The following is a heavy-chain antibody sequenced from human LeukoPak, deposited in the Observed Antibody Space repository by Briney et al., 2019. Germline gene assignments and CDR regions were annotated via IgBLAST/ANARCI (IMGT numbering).Heavy chain of an antibody. J-gene: IGHJ3*02. CDR1: GGTFCSYA. CDR2: FDPEDGET. V-gene: IGHV1-24*01. CDR3: ATGTVLREGYYDPRAVLPGGAGAFDI. Sequence: GASVIVSCKASGGTFCSYAISWVRQAPGKGLEWMGGFDPEDGETIYAQKFQGRVTMTEDTSTDTAYMELSSLRSEDTAVYYCATGTVLREGYYDPRAVLPGGAGAFDIWGQGTMVTVSS. D-gene: IGHD3-3*01.